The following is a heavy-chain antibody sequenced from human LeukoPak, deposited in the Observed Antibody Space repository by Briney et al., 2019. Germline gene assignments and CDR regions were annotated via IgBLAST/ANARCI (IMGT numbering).Heavy chain of an antibody. Sequence: GGSLTLLCTPSGHIQKHLGAHCPRRATERALVGVSRIKGDGSHTIYADSVKGRFTISRDNAKNTLYLQMKSLRAEDTAVYYCVRDWDHFDFDSWGLGTLVTVSS. D-gene: IGHD3-9*01. CDR3: VRDWDHFDFDS. J-gene: IGHJ5*01. CDR1: GHIQKHL. V-gene: IGHV3-74*01. CDR2: IKGDGSHT.